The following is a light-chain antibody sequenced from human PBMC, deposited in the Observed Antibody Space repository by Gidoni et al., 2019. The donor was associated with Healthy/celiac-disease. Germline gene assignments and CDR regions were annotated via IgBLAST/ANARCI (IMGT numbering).Light chain of an antibody. CDR2: KAS. Sequence: DIQMTQSLSTLSASVGDRVTITCRASQSISSWLAWYQQKPGKAPKLLIYKASSLESGVPSRFSGSGSGTEFTLTISSLQPDDFATYYCQQYNSYRTFGQGTKLEIK. CDR1: QSISSW. CDR3: QQYNSYRT. J-gene: IGKJ2*02. V-gene: IGKV1-5*03.